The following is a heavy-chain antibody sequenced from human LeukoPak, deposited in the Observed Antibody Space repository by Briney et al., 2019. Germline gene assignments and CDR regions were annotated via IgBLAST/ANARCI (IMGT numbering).Heavy chain of an antibody. CDR2: INHSGST. CDR3: ARRVGYSRYYFDY. J-gene: IGHJ4*02. CDR1: GGSFSGYY. V-gene: IGHV4-34*01. D-gene: IGHD5-18*01. Sequence: PSETLSLTCAVYGGSFSGYYWSWIRQPPGKGLEWIGEINHSGSTNYNPSLKSRVTISVDTSKNQFSLKLSSVTAADTAVYYCARRVGYSRYYFDYWGQGTLVTVSS.